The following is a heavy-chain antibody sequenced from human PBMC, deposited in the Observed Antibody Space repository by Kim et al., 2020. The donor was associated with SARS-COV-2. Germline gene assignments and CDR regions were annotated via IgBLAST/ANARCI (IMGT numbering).Heavy chain of an antibody. CDR3: ARCIAAAGVGYYYGMDV. Sequence: SVKVSCKASGGTFSSYAISWVRQAPGQGLEWMGGIIPIFGTANYAQKFQGRVTITADESTSTAYMELSSLRSEDTAVYYCARCIAAAGVGYYYGMDVWGQGTTVTVSS. D-gene: IGHD6-13*01. V-gene: IGHV1-69*13. CDR2: IIPIFGTA. J-gene: IGHJ6*02. CDR1: GGTFSSYA.